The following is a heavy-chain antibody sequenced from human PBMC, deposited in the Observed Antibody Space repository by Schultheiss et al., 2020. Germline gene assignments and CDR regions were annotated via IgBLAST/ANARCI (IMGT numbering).Heavy chain of an antibody. CDR2: IYYSGST. D-gene: IGHD3-16*01. V-gene: IGHV4-59*01. CDR3: ARDIGGVMTPYYYYALDV. CDR1: GGSITNYY. Sequence: SATLSLTCTVSGGSITNYYWNWIRQPPGKGLEWIGYIYYSGSTNYNPSLKSRVTISVDTSKNQFSLKLSSVTAADTAIYYCARDIGGVMTPYYYYALDVWGQGTTVTGSS. J-gene: IGHJ6*02.